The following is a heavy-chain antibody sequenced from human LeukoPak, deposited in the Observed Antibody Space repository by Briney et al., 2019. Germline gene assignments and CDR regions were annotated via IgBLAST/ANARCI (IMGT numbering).Heavy chain of an antibody. CDR2: IYHSGST. V-gene: IGHV4-38-2*02. Sequence: SQTLSLTCTVSGDSISSGYYWGWIRQPPGKGLEWIGSIYHSGSTYYNPSLKSRVTISVDTSKNQFSLKLSSVTAADTAVYYCARDYYGSGEYNAGFDYWGQGTLVTVSS. CDR1: GDSISSGYY. D-gene: IGHD3-10*01. CDR3: ARDYYGSGEYNAGFDY. J-gene: IGHJ4*02.